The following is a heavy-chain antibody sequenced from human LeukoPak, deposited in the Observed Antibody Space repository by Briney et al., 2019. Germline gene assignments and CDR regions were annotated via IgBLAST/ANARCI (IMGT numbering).Heavy chain of an antibody. J-gene: IGHJ6*03. D-gene: IGHD6-19*01. CDR3: ARVSSGWNYMDV. CDR2: IYPSGTT. CDR1: GGSISNSY. Sequence: PSETLSLTCTVSGGSISNSYWTWIRQPAGKGLEWIGRIYPSGTTNYSPSLKSRVTMSVDTSKNQFSLKLSSVTAADTAVYYCARVSSGWNYMDVWGKGTTVTVSS. V-gene: IGHV4-4*07.